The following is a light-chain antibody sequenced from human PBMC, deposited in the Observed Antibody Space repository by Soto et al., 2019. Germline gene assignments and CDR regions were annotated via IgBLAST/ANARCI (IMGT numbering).Light chain of an antibody. CDR1: QSVLYSSNNKNY. CDR2: WAS. CDR3: QQYYSTRT. V-gene: IGKV4-1*01. J-gene: IGKJ1*01. Sequence: DIVMTQSPDSLAVSLGERATINCKSSQSVLYSSNNKNYLAWYQQKPGQPPKLLIYWASTRESGVPDRFSGSGSGTDFTLTISSLQAEDVAVYYCQQYYSTRTFGQGIKGDIK.